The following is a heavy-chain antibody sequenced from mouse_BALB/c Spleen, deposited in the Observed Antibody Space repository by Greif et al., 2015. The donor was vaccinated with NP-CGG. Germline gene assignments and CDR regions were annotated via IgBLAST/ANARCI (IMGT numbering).Heavy chain of an antibody. D-gene: IGHD2-3*01. J-gene: IGHJ1*01. V-gene: IGHV5-9-1*01. CDR3: ARDDGYLWYFDV. Sequence: EVMLVESGGGLVKPGGSLKLSCAASGFTFSSYAMSWVRQTPEKRLEWVATISSGGSYTYYPDSVKGRFTISRDNAKNTLYLQMSSLRSEDTAMYYCARDDGYLWYFDVWGAGTTVTVSS. CDR2: ISSGGSYT. CDR1: GFTFSSYA.